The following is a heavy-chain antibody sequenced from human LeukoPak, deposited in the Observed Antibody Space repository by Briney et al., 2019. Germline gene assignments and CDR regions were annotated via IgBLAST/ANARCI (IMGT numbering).Heavy chain of an antibody. CDR3: ARGPAGYSSSWYES. V-gene: IGHV1-8*03. Sequence: GASVKVSCKASGYTFTSYDINWVRQATGQGLEWMGWMNPNSGNAGYAQKFQGRVTITRNTSISTAYMELSSLRSEDTAVYYCARGPAGYSSSWYESWGQGTLDTVSS. J-gene: IGHJ5*01. D-gene: IGHD6-13*01. CDR1: GYTFTSYD. CDR2: MNPNSGNA.